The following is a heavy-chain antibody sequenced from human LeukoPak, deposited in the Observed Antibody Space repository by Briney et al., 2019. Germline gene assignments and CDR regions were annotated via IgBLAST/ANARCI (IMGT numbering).Heavy chain of an antibody. CDR3: ARDSAGLT. CDR2: IHPDGSTT. V-gene: IGHV3-74*01. J-gene: IGHJ5*02. CDR1: GFTFSSYW. D-gene: IGHD6-19*01. Sequence: GGSLRLSCAASGFTFSSYWMHWVRQTPGKGLMWVSRIHPDGSTTAYADSVKGRFTVSRDNAKNTLYLQMNSLRVEDTAVYYCARDSAGLTWGQGTLVTVSS.